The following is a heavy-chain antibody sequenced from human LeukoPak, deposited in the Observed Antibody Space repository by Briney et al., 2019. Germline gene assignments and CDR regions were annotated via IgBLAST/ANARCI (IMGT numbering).Heavy chain of an antibody. CDR2: INHSGST. Sequence: KPSETLSLTCAVYGGSFSGYYWSWIRQPPGKGLEWIGEINHSGSTNYNPSLKSRVTISVDTSKNQFSLKLSSVTAADTAVYYCARRIGDCSSTSCYGRYWFDPWGQGTLVTASS. J-gene: IGHJ5*02. D-gene: IGHD2-2*01. CDR3: ARRIGDCSSTSCYGRYWFDP. V-gene: IGHV4-34*01. CDR1: GGSFSGYY.